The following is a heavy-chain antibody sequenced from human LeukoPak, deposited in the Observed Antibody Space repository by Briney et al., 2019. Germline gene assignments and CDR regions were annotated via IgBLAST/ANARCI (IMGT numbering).Heavy chain of an antibody. CDR2: ITRGGGST. D-gene: IGHD2-2*01. CDR1: GFTFSSYA. Sequence: GGSLRLSCAASGFTFSSYAMSWVRQAPGKGLEWVSTITRGGGSTYYADSVKGRSTISRDNSKDTLYLQMNSLRVEDSAVFYCTGEHPDCRGTSCLLFDSWGQGTLVTVSS. CDR3: TGEHPDCRGTSCLLFDS. V-gene: IGHV3-23*01. J-gene: IGHJ4*02.